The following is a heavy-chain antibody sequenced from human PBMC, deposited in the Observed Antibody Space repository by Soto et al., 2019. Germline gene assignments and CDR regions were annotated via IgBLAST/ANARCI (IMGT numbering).Heavy chain of an antibody. V-gene: IGHV4-59*01. D-gene: IGHD3-22*01. CDR1: GGSISSYY. CDR3: AREAPTDYYDSSGYHDAFDS. J-gene: IGHJ3*02. CDR2: IYYSGST. Sequence: SETLSLTCTVSGGSISSYYWSWIRQPPGKGLEWIGYIYYSGSTNYNPSLKSRVTISVDTSKNQFSLKLSSVTAADTAVYYCAREAPTDYYDSSGYHDAFDSWGQGTMVTVSS.